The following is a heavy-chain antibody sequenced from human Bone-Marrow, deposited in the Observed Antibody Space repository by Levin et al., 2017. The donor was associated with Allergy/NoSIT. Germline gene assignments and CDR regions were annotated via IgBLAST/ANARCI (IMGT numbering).Heavy chain of an antibody. CDR2: ISSSGSTK. D-gene: IGHD6-13*01. CDR1: GFTFSNYV. J-gene: IGHJ4*02. Sequence: GGSLRLSCAASGFTFSNYVINWVRQAPGKGLEWVSYISSSGSTKHYADSVKGRFTISRDNAKNSVYLQMNSLRAEDTAVYYCARIEGSKGSSFDYWGQGTLVTVSS. CDR3: ARIEGSKGSSFDY. V-gene: IGHV3-48*01.